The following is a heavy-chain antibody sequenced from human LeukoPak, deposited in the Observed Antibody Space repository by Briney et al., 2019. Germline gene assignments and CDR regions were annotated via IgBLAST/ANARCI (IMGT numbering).Heavy chain of an antibody. CDR2: ISYDGSNT. CDR1: GFTFSSYA. CDR3: ARGHDYGNYENWFDP. J-gene: IGHJ5*02. Sequence: GGSLRLSCAASGFTFSSYAIHWVRQALGKGLEWVAVISYDGSNTYYVDSVKGRFTISRDNSNNMVCLQMNSLRVEDTAVYYCARGHDYGNYENWFDPWGQGTLVTVSS. V-gene: IGHV3-30-3*01. D-gene: IGHD4-11*01.